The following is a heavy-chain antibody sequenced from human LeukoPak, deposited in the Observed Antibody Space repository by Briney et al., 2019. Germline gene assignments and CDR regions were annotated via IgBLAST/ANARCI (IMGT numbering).Heavy chain of an antibody. J-gene: IGHJ3*01. V-gene: IGHV3-23*01. D-gene: IGHD2-8*01. CDR3: GRGGCTRAQAFDV. CDR1: TFTFGLYV. Sequence: GGSLRLSCEASTFTFGLYVMTWARQAPGKGLEWVSGISGGGLSTYYTDSVKGRFTISRENSKNTLYLQMTRLRTEDTAVYFCGRGGCTRAQAFDVWGQGTMVTVSS. CDR2: ISGGGLST.